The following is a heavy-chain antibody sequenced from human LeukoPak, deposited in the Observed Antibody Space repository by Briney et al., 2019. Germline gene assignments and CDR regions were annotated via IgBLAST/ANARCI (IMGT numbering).Heavy chain of an antibody. J-gene: IGHJ4*02. Sequence: GESLSLSCAASGFTISSYWMHWVRQAPGKGLVWVSRVNPQGSGTSYTDSVKGRFTISRDNAKDALHLRMENLRVEDTAVYYCARARWSSTGWFLGYWGQGTLVTVSS. CDR1: GFTISSYW. CDR3: ARARWSSTGWFLGY. CDR2: VNPQGSGT. D-gene: IGHD6-19*01. V-gene: IGHV3-74*01.